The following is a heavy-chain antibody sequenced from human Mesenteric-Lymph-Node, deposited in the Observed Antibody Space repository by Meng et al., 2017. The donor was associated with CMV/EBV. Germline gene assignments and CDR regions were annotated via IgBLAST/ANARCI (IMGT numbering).Heavy chain of an antibody. CDR1: GFTFSSYA. D-gene: IGHD2-2*01. V-gene: IGHV3-23*01. CDR3: AEDLEGDPSFVSH. Sequence: ASGFTFSSYAMSWVRQAPGKGLEWVSTISGSGGSTDYADSVKGRFTFSRDNSKNTLYLQMNSLRAEDTAVYYCAEDLEGDPSFVSHWGQGTLVTVSS. CDR2: ISGSGGST. J-gene: IGHJ4*02.